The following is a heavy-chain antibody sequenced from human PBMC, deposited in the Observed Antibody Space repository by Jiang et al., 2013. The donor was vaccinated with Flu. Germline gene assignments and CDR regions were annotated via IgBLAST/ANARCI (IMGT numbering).Heavy chain of an antibody. Sequence: VQLLESGGGVVQSGGSLRLSCAASGFTFSSYGMHWVRQAPGKGLEWVALILYDGSYKYYADSVKGRFTISRDNSKNTLYLQMSSLRAEDTAVYYCATDTQHRVLQQWGQGTLVTVTS. CDR3: ATDTQHRVLQQ. V-gene: IGHV3-30*02. CDR1: GFTFSSYG. CDR2: ILYDGSYK. J-gene: IGHJ1*01. D-gene: IGHD6-13*01.